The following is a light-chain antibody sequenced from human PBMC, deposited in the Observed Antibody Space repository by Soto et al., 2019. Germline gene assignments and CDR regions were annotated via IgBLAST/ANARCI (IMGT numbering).Light chain of an antibody. Sequence: EIVLTQSPATLSLSPGERATLSCRASQSINNYLAWYQQRPGQAPRLLIYAASSLATGIPARFSGSGSGTDFTLSISSLEPEDFAVYYCQQHNGSPLTFGGGTKVDIK. CDR2: AAS. J-gene: IGKJ4*01. V-gene: IGKV3-11*01. CDR1: QSINNY. CDR3: QQHNGSPLT.